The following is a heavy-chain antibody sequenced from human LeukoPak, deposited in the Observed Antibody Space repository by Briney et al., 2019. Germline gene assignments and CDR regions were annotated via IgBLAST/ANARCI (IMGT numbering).Heavy chain of an antibody. CDR2: ISDDGSNT. D-gene: IGHD2/OR15-2a*01. V-gene: IGHV3-30*18. Sequence: GGSRRLSCAASGLTFSSYGMHWFGKAPGKGLNWLAVISDDGSNTHYADSVKGRLTISRDNSKDTLYLQMNSLRAEDTAVYYCGKAVLPTTMSFVHDFWGQGTLVTVSS. J-gene: IGHJ4*02. CDR3: GKAVLPTTMSFVHDF. CDR1: GLTFSSYG.